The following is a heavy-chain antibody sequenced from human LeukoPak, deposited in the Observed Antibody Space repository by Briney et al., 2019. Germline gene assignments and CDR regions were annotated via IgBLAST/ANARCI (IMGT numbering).Heavy chain of an antibody. Sequence: ASVKVSCKASGYTFTGYYMHWVRQAPGQGLEWMGWINPNSGGTNYAQKFQGRVTMTRDTSISTAYMELSRLRSDDTAVYYCARAPLFSSSWAWFDPWGQGTLVTVSS. D-gene: IGHD6-13*01. V-gene: IGHV1-2*02. CDR1: GYTFTGYY. CDR2: INPNSGGT. CDR3: ARAPLFSSSWAWFDP. J-gene: IGHJ5*02.